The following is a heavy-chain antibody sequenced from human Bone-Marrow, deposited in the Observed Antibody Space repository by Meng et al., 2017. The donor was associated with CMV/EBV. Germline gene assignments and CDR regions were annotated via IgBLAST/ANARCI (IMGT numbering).Heavy chain of an antibody. J-gene: IGHJ3*02. V-gene: IGHV4-39*07. CDR1: GGSISSSSYY. CDR3: TRNYRRAFDI. CDR2: IYYSGST. Sequence: LETLSLTCTVSGGSISSSSYYWGWIRQPPGKGLEWIGSIYYSGSTYYNPSLKSRVTISVDTSKNQFSLKLSSVTAADTAVYYCTRNYRRAFDIWGQGTMVTVSS. D-gene: IGHD1-7*01.